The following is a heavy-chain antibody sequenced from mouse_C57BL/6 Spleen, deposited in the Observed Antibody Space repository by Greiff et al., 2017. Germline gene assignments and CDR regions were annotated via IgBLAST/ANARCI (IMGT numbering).Heavy chain of an antibody. V-gene: IGHV14-3*01. D-gene: IGHD1-1*01. CDR3: ALITTVVATPFDY. CDR1: GFNIKNTY. Sequence: VQLQQSVAELVRPGASVKLSCTASGFNIKNTYMHWVKQRPEQGLEWIGRIDPANGNTKYAPKFQGKATITADTSSNTAYLQLSSLTSEDTAIYYGALITTVVATPFDYWGQGTTLTVSS. CDR2: IDPANGNT. J-gene: IGHJ2*01.